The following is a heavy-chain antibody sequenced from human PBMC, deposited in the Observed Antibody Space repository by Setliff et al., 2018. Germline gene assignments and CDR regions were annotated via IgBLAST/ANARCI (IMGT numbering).Heavy chain of an antibody. CDR2: IYYSGST. Sequence: PSETLSLTCTVSGGSISSHYWSWIRQPPGKGLEWIGSIYYSGSTNYNPSLKSRVTISVDTSKNQFSLKLSSLTAEDTAVYYCARDSKDYYGSGSYYNPNAFDIWGQGTMVTVSS. CDR1: GGSISSHY. D-gene: IGHD3-10*01. CDR3: ARDSKDYYGSGSYYNPNAFDI. V-gene: IGHV4-59*11. J-gene: IGHJ3*02.